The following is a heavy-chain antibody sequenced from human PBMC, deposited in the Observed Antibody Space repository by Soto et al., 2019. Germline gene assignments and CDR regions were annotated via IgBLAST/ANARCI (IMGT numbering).Heavy chain of an antibody. CDR3: ARAGLVGGFDY. CDR2: ISSSSSYI. CDR1: GFTFSSYS. Sequence: EVQLVESGGGLVKPGGSLRLSCAASGFTFSSYSMNWFRQAPGKGLEWVSSISSSSSYIYYADSVKGRFTISRDNAKNSLYLQMNSLRAEDTVVYYCARAGLVGGFDYWGQGTLVTVSS. J-gene: IGHJ4*02. V-gene: IGHV3-21*01. D-gene: IGHD3-16*01.